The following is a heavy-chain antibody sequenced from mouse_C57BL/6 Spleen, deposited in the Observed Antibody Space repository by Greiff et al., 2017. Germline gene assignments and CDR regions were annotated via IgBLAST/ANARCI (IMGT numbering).Heavy chain of an antibody. J-gene: IGHJ3*01. CDR3: AGYDNPAWFAY. CDR2: IHPNSGST. D-gene: IGHD2-3*01. V-gene: IGHV1-64*01. CDR1: GYTFTSYW. Sequence: QVQLQQPGAELVKPGASVKLSCKASGYTFTSYWMHWVKQRPGQGLEWIGMIHPNSGSTKYNEKFKSKATLTVDKSSSTAYMQLSSLTSEDSAVYYCAGYDNPAWFAYWGQGTLVTVSA.